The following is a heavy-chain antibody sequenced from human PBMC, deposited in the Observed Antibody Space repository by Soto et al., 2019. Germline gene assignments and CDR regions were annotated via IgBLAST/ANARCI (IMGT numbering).Heavy chain of an antibody. CDR1: GGSISNKY. Sequence: SETLSLTCTVSGGSISNKYWSWIRQPAGKGLEWIGRMSSSGVTNYSPSLKSRVTMSVDMSKNQFSLKLSSVTATDAAVYYCARALDSSGWYGDDAFDIWGQGTMVTVS. J-gene: IGHJ3*02. CDR3: ARALDSSGWYGDDAFDI. V-gene: IGHV4-4*07. CDR2: MSSSGVT. D-gene: IGHD6-19*01.